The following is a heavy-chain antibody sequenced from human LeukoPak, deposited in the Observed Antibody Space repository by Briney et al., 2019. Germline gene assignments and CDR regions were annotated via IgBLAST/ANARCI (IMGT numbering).Heavy chain of an antibody. J-gene: IGHJ6*03. CDR3: ARRGSSSWRYYYYYYMDV. V-gene: IGHV5-51*01. CDR2: VYHDDSDT. CDR1: GSIFTSFW. D-gene: IGHD6-13*01. Sequence: GESLQISCRGSGSIFTSFWIGCGRRNPGKGLDYMGLVYHDDSDTGYSPAFQGQVTMSVDKSISTAYLQWSSLKASDTAMYYRARRGSSSWRYYYYYYMDVWGKGTTVTVSS.